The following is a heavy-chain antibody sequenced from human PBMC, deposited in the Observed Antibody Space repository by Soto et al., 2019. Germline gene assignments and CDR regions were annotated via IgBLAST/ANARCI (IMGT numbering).Heavy chain of an antibody. J-gene: IGHJ5*02. D-gene: IGHD3-9*01. CDR1: GGSISSYY. V-gene: IGHV4-59*08. CDR3: ARHTQLRYYEGGFDP. Sequence: SETLSLTCTVSGGSISSYYWSWIRQPPGKGLEWIGYIYYSGSTNYNPSLKSRVTISVDTSKNQFSLRLSSVTAADTALYYCARHTQLRYYEGGFDPWGQGTLVTVSS. CDR2: IYYSGST.